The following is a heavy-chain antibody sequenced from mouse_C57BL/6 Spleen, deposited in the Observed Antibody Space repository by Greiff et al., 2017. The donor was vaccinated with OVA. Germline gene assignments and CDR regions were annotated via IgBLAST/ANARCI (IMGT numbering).Heavy chain of an antibody. Sequence: VQLQQSGPGLVAPSQSLSITCTVSGFSLTSYAISWVRQPPGKGLEWLGVIWTGGGTNYNSALKSRLSISKDNSKSEVFLQMNSLQTDDTARYYCASYDYDAWFAYWGQGTLVTVSA. V-gene: IGHV2-9-1*01. CDR2: IWTGGGT. D-gene: IGHD2-4*01. CDR1: GFSLTSYA. J-gene: IGHJ3*01. CDR3: ASYDYDAWFAY.